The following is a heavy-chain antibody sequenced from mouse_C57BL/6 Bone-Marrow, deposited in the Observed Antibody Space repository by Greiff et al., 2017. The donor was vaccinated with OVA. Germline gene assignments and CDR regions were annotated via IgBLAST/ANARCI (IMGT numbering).Heavy chain of an antibody. Sequence: VQLQQSGPGLVAPSQSLSITCTVSGFSLTSYGVDWVRQSPGKGLEWLGVIWGVGSTNYNSALKSRLSISKDNSKSQVFLKMNSLQTDDTAMYYCGSYYGTWYFDVWGTGTTVTVSS. J-gene: IGHJ1*03. CDR3: GSYYGTWYFDV. D-gene: IGHD1-1*01. V-gene: IGHV2-6*01. CDR2: IWGVGST. CDR1: GFSLTSYG.